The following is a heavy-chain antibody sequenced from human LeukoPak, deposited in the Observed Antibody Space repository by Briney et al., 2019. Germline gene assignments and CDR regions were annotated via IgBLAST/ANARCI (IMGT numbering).Heavy chain of an antibody. J-gene: IGHJ3*02. CDR3: ARDRVLLWFGEARDAFDI. Sequence: SVKVSCKASGYTFTGYYMHWVRQAPGQGLEWMGWINPNSGGTNYAQKFQGRVTMTRDTSISTAYMELSRLRSDDTAVYYCARDRVLLWFGEARDAFDIWGQGTMVTVSS. D-gene: IGHD3-10*01. CDR1: GYTFTGYY. V-gene: IGHV1-2*02. CDR2: INPNSGGT.